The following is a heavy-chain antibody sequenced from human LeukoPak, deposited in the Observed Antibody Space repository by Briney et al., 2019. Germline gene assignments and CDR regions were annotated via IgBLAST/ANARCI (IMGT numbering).Heavy chain of an antibody. J-gene: IGHJ4*02. CDR2: ISNSGDLI. Sequence: PGGSLRLSCAASGFTFSDYYMNWIRQLPGKGLEWVSYISNSGDLIYYADSVKGRFTISRDNAKKFLYLQMNSLRAEDTAVYYCARAGYYYDSSGYFYEDYWGQGTLVTASS. D-gene: IGHD3-22*01. CDR3: ARAGYYYDSSGYFYEDY. CDR1: GFTFSDYY. V-gene: IGHV3-11*01.